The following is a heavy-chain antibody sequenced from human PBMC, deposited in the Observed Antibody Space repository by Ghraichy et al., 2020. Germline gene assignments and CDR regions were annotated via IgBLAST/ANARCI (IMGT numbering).Heavy chain of an antibody. D-gene: IGHD1-26*01. J-gene: IGHJ4*02. V-gene: IGHV1-69*13. CDR1: GGIFRSHG. CDR2: IIPMSGAA. CDR3: ARDYAGAEWD. Sequence: SVKVSCKASGGIFRSHGITWVRQAPGLGLEWMGGIIPMSGAANYAQKFQDRITITADESTSTAYMEVNRLRFEDTAMYYCARDYAGAEWDWGQGTLVTVSS.